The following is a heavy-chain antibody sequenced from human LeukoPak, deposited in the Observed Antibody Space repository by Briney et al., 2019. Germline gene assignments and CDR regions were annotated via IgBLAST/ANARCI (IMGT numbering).Heavy chain of an antibody. Sequence: ASVKVSCKVSGYTLTELSMHWVRQAPGKGLEWMGGFDPEDGETIYAQKFQGRVTMTEDTSTDTAYMELSSLRSEDTAVYYCATGVVVVIAQGAFDIWGQGTMVTVSS. CDR2: FDPEDGET. D-gene: IGHD2-21*01. J-gene: IGHJ3*02. CDR3: ATGVVVVIAQGAFDI. V-gene: IGHV1-24*01. CDR1: GYTLTELS.